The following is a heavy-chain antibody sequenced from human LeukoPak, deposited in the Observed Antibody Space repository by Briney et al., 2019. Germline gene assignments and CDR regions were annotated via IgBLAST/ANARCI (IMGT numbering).Heavy chain of an antibody. CDR1: GFTFSSYA. J-gene: IGHJ3*02. CDR3: AREVGAFDI. Sequence: GGSLRLSCAASGFTFSSYAMIWARQAPGKGLEWVSAISGGGSSTHNADSVKGRFTISRDNSKNTLYLQMNSLSAEDTAVYYCAREVGAFDIWGQGTLVTVSS. V-gene: IGHV3-23*01. CDR2: ISGGGSST.